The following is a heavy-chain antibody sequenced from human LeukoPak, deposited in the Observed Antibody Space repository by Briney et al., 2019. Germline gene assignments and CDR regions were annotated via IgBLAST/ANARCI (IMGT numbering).Heavy chain of an antibody. J-gene: IGHJ4*02. V-gene: IGHV3-23*01. CDR2: ISGNGGST. CDR1: GFTFSSNA. D-gene: IGHD5-12*01. Sequence: GGSLRLSCAASGFTFSSNAMSWVRQAPGKGLEWVSAISGNGGSTYYADSVKGRFTISRDDSKNTLYLQMNSLRAEDTAVYYCAKAYSGYDFGDYWGQGTLVTVSS. CDR3: AKAYSGYDFGDY.